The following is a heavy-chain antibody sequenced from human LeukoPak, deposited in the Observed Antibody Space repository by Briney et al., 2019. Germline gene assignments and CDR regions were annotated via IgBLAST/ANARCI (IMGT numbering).Heavy chain of an antibody. V-gene: IGHV3-23*01. CDR2: ISGSATRT. J-gene: IGHJ5*02. D-gene: IGHD3-10*01. CDR1: GFTFSSFP. CDR3: APDGQVRGIIPHYIDP. Sequence: GGSLRLSCAPSGFTFSSFPLTWVRQRPGKGLEWVSTISGSATRTYYADSVKGRFTISRDMSNSTLFLQMNSLRVEDTAVYYCAPDGQVRGIIPHYIDPWGQGTLVTVSS.